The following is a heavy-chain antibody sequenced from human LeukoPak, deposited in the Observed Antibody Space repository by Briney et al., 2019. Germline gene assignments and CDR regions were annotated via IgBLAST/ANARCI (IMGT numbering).Heavy chain of an antibody. J-gene: IGHJ4*02. CDR2: INHSGST. CDR1: GGSFSGYY. V-gene: IGHV4-34*01. D-gene: IGHD2-15*01. CDR3: ARQAVAATGLGDY. Sequence: SETLSLTCAVYGGSFSGYYWSWIRQPPGKGLEWIGEINHSGSTNYNPSLKSRVTISVDTSKNQFSLKLSSVTAADTAVYYCARQAVAATGLGDYWGQGTLVTVSS.